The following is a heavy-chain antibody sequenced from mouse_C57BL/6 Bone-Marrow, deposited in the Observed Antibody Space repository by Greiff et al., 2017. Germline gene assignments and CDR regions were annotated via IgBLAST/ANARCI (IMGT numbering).Heavy chain of an antibody. CDR2: ISDGGSYT. Sequence: EVKLVESGGGLVKPGGSLKLSCAASGFTFSSYAMSWVRQTPEKRLEWVATISDGGSYTYYPDNVKGRFTISRDNAKNKLYLQMSHLKSEDTAMYYCARDEGDSSGSAYWGEEGLGSVSA. CDR1: GFTFSSYA. CDR3: ARDEGDSSGSAY. J-gene: IGHJ3*01. D-gene: IGHD3-2*02. V-gene: IGHV5-4*01.